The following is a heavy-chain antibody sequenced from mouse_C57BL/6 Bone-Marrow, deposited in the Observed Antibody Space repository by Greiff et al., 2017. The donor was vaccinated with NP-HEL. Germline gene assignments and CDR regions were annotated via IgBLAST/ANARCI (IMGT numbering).Heavy chain of an antibody. J-gene: IGHJ1*03. V-gene: IGHV14-4*01. Sequence: EVQRVESGAELVRPGASVKLSCTASGFNIKDDYMHWVKQRPEQGLEWIGWIDPENGDTESASQFQGKATITADTSSNTAYLQLRRLTSEDTVVYYCTTLFYYGYDVPYWYFDVWGTGTTVTVSS. CDR3: TTLFYYGYDVPYWYFDV. D-gene: IGHD2-2*01. CDR2: IDPENGDT. CDR1: GFNIKDDY.